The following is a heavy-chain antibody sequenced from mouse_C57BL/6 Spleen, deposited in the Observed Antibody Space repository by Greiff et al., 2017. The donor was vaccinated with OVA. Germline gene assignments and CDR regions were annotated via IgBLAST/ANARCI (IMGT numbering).Heavy chain of an antibody. CDR3: ARWGLSGDY. CDR1: GYTFTSYW. D-gene: IGHD3-1*01. J-gene: IGHJ2*01. Sequence: QVQLKQPGAELVMPGASVKLSCKASGYTFTSYWMHWVKQRPGQGLEWIGEIDPSDSYTNYNQKFKGKSTLTVDKSSSTAYMQLSSLTSEDSAVYYCARWGLSGDYWGQGTTLTVSS. V-gene: IGHV1-69*01. CDR2: IDPSDSYT.